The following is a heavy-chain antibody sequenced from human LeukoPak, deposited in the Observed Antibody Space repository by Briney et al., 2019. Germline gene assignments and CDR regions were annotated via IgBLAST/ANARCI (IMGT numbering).Heavy chain of an antibody. CDR1: GFTFDDYA. J-gene: IGHJ4*02. Sequence: PGGSLRLSCAASGFTFDDYAMHWVRQAPGKGLEWVSGISWNSGRIGYADSVKGRFTISRDNAKNSLYLQMNSLRAEDTALYYCAKGIGAMTTDYFDYWGQGTLVTVSS. D-gene: IGHD4-17*01. CDR2: ISWNSGRI. CDR3: AKGIGAMTTDYFDY. V-gene: IGHV3-9*01.